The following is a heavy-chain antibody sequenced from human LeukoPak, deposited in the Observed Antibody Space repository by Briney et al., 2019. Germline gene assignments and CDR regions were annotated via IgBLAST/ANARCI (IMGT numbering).Heavy chain of an antibody. CDR2: IYYSGST. CDR3: ARSPSSSTTYYTFEY. D-gene: IGHD2-2*02. J-gene: IGHJ4*02. Sequence: SETLSLTCTVSGGSVRSGSYYWSWIRQPPGKGLEWIGYIYYSGSTNYNPSLKSRVTISVDTSKNQFSLKLSTVTAADTAVYYCARSPSSSTTYYTFEYWGLGTLVTVSS. V-gene: IGHV4-61*01. CDR1: GGSVRSGSYY.